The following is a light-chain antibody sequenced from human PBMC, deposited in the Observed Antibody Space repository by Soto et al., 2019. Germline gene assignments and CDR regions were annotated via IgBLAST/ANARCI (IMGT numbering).Light chain of an antibody. V-gene: IGLV2-23*01. J-gene: IGLJ1*01. CDR3: CSYAGITTYYV. CDR1: SSDVGIYNL. Sequence: QSALTQPASVSGSPGQSITISCTGTSSDVGIYNLVSWYQQHPGEAPKLMIYGGTKRPSGVSNRFAGSKSGNTASLTISGLQAEDEADYYCCSYAGITTYYVFGTGTKLTVL. CDR2: GGT.